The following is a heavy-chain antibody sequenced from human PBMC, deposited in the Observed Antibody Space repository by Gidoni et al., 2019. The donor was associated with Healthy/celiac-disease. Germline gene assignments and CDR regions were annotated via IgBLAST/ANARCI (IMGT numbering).Heavy chain of an antibody. V-gene: IGHV4-39*01. CDR2: IYYSGST. CDR3: ARHRYGDCGGDCYFFPPIGYFDY. J-gene: IGHJ4*02. CDR1: GGSISSSSYY. D-gene: IGHD2-21*01. Sequence: QLQLQESGPGLVKPSETLSLTCTVSGGSISSSSYYWGWIRQPPGKGLEWIGSIYYSGSTYYNPSLKSRVTISVDTSKNQFSLKLSSVTAADTAVYYCARHRYGDCGGDCYFFPPIGYFDYWGQGTLVTVSS.